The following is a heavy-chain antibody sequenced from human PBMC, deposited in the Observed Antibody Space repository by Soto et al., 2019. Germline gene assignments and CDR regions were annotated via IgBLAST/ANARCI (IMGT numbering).Heavy chain of an antibody. J-gene: IGHJ4*02. D-gene: IGHD6-19*01. CDR1: GFIFSSYG. Sequence: GGSLRLSCAASGFIFSSYGMHWVRQAPGKGLEWVAGISYDGSNEYYEDSVKGRFTISRDNSKNILYLQMNSLRAEDTAVYYCAKDRLSPGYNSGWKYYFDYWGQGTLVTVSS. CDR2: ISYDGSNE. CDR3: AKDRLSPGYNSGWKYYFDY. V-gene: IGHV3-30*18.